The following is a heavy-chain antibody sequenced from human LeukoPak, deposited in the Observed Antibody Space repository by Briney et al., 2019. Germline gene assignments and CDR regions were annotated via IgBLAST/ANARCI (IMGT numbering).Heavy chain of an antibody. CDR3: ARVDWLPVPDAVNYYYYGMDV. J-gene: IGHJ6*04. CDR2: IYHSGST. V-gene: IGHV4-4*02. Sequence: TSETLSLTCAVSGGSISSSNWWSWVRQPPGKGLEWIGEIYHSGSTNYNPSLKSRVTISVDKSRNQFSLKLSSVTAADTAVYYCARVDWLPVPDAVNYYYYGMDVWGKGTTVTVS. D-gene: IGHD3/OR15-3a*01. CDR1: GGSISSSNW.